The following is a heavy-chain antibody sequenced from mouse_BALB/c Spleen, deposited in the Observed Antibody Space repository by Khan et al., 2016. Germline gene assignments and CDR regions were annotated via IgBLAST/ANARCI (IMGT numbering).Heavy chain of an antibody. CDR1: GYTFTSYW. J-gene: IGHJ2*01. CDR2: IYPGDGDT. V-gene: IGHV1-87*01. Sequence: QVQLQQSGAELARPGASVKLSCTASGYTFTSYWMQWVKQRPGQGLEWIGAIYPGDGDTRYTQKFKGKATLTADKSSSTAYMQLSSLASEDSAVYSGERGNSSDEFDYWGQGTTLTVSS. CDR3: ERGNSSDEFDY.